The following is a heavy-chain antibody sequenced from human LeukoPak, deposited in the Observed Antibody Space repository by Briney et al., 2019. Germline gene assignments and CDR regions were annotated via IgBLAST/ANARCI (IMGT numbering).Heavy chain of an antibody. D-gene: IGHD2-15*01. CDR1: GFTFSMSW. V-gene: IGHV3-7*01. CDR3: ARARIDICSGGSCNLVHDYYYYMDV. CDR2: INGDTSEI. Sequence: GGSLRLSCAASGFTFSMSWMTWVRQAPGKGLEWVASINGDTSEIHYVDSVKGRFTISRDNTKDSLYLQMNSLRAEDTAVYYCARARIDICSGGSCNLVHDYYYYMDVWGKGTTVTVSS. J-gene: IGHJ6*03.